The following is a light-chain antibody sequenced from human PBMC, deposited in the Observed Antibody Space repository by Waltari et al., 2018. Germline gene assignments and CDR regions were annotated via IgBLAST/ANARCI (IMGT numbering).Light chain of an antibody. CDR1: SLRTYS. J-gene: IGLJ2*01. Sequence: SSELTQDPAVSVALGQTVRITCQGDSLRTYSAAWYQQRPGQAPILVLFSTDDRPPGIPDRFSGSSSRDTASLTITGTQAEDEADYYCASRDPTANAVVFGGGTKLTVL. V-gene: IGLV3-19*01. CDR3: ASRDPTANAVV. CDR2: STD.